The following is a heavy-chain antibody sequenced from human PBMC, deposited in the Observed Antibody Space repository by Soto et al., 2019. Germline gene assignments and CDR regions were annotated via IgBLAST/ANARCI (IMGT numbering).Heavy chain of an antibody. J-gene: IGHJ6*02. CDR1: GFTFSGSA. CDR2: IRSKANSYAT. CDR3: TTVTPARGYYYGMDV. D-gene: IGHD4-4*01. V-gene: IGHV3-73*01. Sequence: GSLRLSCAASGFTFSGSAMHWVRQASGKGLEWVGRIRSKANSYATAYAASVKGRFTISRDDSKNTAYLQMNSLKTEDTAVYYCTTVTPARGYYYGMDVWGQGTTVTVSS.